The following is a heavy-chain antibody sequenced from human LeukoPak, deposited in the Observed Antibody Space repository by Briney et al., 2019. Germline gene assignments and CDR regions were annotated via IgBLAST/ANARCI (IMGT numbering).Heavy chain of an antibody. J-gene: IGHJ4*02. CDR3: AREASLTGAYFDW. V-gene: IGHV3-33*01. CDR1: GFTLSNYA. CDR2: IWYDGTNK. Sequence: GGSLRLSCAASGFTLSNYAMHWVRQAPGKGLEWVAVIWYDGTNKQYVDSVKGRFTISRDNSENTLYPQMNSLRDEDTAVYYCAREASLTGAYFDWGGQGTLVTVSS. D-gene: IGHD3-10*01.